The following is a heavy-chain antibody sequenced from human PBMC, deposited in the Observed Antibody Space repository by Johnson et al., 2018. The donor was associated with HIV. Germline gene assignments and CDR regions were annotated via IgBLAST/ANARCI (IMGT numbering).Heavy chain of an antibody. J-gene: IGHJ3*02. Sequence: QVQLVESGGGLVQPGGSLRLSCAASGFTFSSYAMHWVRQAPGKGLEWVAVLSYDGSKEYYVDSVKGRFNLSRDSSKNTLYLQMKSLRAEDTAVYYCARVGVSGYDLAAFDIWGQGTMVTVSS. D-gene: IGHD5-12*01. CDR2: LSYDGSKE. CDR1: GFTFSSYA. CDR3: ARVGVSGYDLAAFDI. V-gene: IGHV3-30-3*01.